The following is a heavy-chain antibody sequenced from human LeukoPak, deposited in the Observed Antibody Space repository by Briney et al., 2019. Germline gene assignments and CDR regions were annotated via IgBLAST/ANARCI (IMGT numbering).Heavy chain of an antibody. CDR2: IRYDGSNK. CDR3: AKDRSTIGGYNNY. Sequence: SGGSLRLSCAASGFTFSSYGMHWVRQAPGKGLEWVAFIRYDGSNKYYADSVKGRFTISRGNSKNTLYLQMNSLRAEDTAVYYCAKDRSTIGGYNNYWGQGTLVTVSS. D-gene: IGHD5-18*01. V-gene: IGHV3-30*02. CDR1: GFTFSSYG. J-gene: IGHJ4*02.